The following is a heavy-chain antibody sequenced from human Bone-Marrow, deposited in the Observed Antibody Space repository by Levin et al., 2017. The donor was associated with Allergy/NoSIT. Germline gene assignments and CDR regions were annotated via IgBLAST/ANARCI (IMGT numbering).Heavy chain of an antibody. CDR1: GFTFSSYA. Sequence: PGGSLRLSCAASGFTFSSYAMSWVRQAPGKGLEWVSAISGSGGSTYYADSVKGRFTISRDNSKNTLYLQMNSLRAEDTAVYYCAKSGGYSGSYNDANWFDPWGQGTLVTVSS. J-gene: IGHJ5*02. D-gene: IGHD1-26*01. V-gene: IGHV3-23*01. CDR2: ISGSGGST. CDR3: AKSGGYSGSYNDANWFDP.